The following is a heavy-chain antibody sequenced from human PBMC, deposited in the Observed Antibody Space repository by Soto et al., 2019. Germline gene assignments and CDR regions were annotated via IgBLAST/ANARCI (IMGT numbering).Heavy chain of an antibody. CDR1: GHTFTGYY. D-gene: IGHD3-9*01. CDR3: ARDKGTIPTYYDILTGPGWFDP. V-gene: IGHV1-2*02. CDR2: INPNSGGT. J-gene: IGHJ5*02. Sequence: ASVKVSCKASGHTFTGYYIHCVRQAPGQGLEWMGWINPNSGGTNYAQKFQGRVTMTRDTSISTAYMELSRLRSDDTAVYYCARDKGTIPTYYDILTGPGWFDPWGQGTLVTVSS.